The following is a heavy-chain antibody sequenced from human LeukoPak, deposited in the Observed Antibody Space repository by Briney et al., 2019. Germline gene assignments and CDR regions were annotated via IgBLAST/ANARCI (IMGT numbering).Heavy chain of an antibody. CDR3: ARDRGWY. V-gene: IGHV4-59*01. CDR1: GGSISSYY. J-gene: IGHJ4*02. D-gene: IGHD2-15*01. CDR2: IYYSGST. Sequence: SETLSLICTVSGGSISSYYWSWIRQPPGKGLEWIGYIYYSGSTNYNPSLKSRVTISVDTSKNQFSLKLSSVTAADTAVYYCARDRGWYWGQGTLVTVSS.